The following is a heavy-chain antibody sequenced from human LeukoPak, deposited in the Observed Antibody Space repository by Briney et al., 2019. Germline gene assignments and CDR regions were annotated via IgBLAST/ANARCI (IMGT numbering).Heavy chain of an antibody. Sequence: SVKVTCKASGGTSSSYAICWVRQAPGQGRDWMGGIIRIFGRANHAQNLHGRVTITADESTSAADMALGQPGTWDTAVYYCARDHLYYTLTGYYIKSAFDIWGQGTMVTVSS. D-gene: IGHD3-9*01. CDR2: IIRIFGRA. CDR1: GGTSSSYA. J-gene: IGHJ3*02. CDR3: ARDHLYYTLTGYYIKSAFDI. V-gene: IGHV1-69*13.